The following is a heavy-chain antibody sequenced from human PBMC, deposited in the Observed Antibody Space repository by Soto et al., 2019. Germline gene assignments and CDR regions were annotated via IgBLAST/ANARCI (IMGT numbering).Heavy chain of an antibody. CDR1: GFSISSSSYY. CDR2: IYYSGST. CDR3: ARGGGAYYDILTGLYYAAFDY. Sequence: PSETLSLTCTVSGFSISSSSYYWSWIRQPPGKGLEWIGYIYYSGSTYYNPSLKSRVTISVDTSKNQFSLKLSSVTAADTAVYYCARGGGAYYDILTGLYYAAFDYWGQGTLVTVSS. V-gene: IGHV4-30-4*01. D-gene: IGHD3-9*01. J-gene: IGHJ4*02.